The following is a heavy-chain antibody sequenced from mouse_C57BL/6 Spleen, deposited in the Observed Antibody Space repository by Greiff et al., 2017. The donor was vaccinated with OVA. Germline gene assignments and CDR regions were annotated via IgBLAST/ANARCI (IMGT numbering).Heavy chain of an antibody. CDR2: IRSKSNNYAT. CDR3: VRHEVTNAMDY. D-gene: IGHD2-2*01. Sequence: EVHLVESGGGLVQPKGSLKLSCAASGFSFNTYAMNWVRQAPGKGLEWVARIRSKSNNYATYYADSVKDRFTISRDDSESMLYLQMNNLKTEDTAMYYCVRHEVTNAMDYWGQGTSVTVSS. CDR1: GFSFNTYA. J-gene: IGHJ4*01. V-gene: IGHV10-1*01.